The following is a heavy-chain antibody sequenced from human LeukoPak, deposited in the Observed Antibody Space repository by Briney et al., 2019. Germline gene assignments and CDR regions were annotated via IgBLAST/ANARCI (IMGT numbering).Heavy chain of an antibody. J-gene: IGHJ6*03. D-gene: IGHD3-10*01. CDR3: AKTRLLWFGESSVGGDYMDV. CDR1: GFTFSSYG. CDR2: ISSSGGST. V-gene: IGHV3-23*01. Sequence: GGSLRLSCAASGFTFSSYGMSWVRQAPGKGLEWVSAISSSGGSTYYADSVKGRFTISRDNSKNTLYLQMNSLRAEDTAVYYCAKTRLLWFGESSVGGDYMDVWGKGTTVTISS.